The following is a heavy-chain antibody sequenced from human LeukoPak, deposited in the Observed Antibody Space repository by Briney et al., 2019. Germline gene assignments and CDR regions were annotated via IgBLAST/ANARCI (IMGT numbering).Heavy chain of an antibody. V-gene: IGHV1-18*04. CDR3: GRTYSSWYPSNWFDP. CDR2: ISAYNGNT. D-gene: IGHD6-13*01. CDR1: GYTFTSYG. Sequence: GASVKVSCKASGYTFTSYGISWVRQAPGQGLEWMGWISAYNGNTNYAQKLQGRVTMTTDTSTSTAYMELRSLRSDDTAVYYCGRTYSSWYPSNWFDPWGQGTLVTVSS. J-gene: IGHJ5*02.